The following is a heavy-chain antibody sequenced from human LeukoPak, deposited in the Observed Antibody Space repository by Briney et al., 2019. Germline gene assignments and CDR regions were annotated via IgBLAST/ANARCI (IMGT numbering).Heavy chain of an antibody. Sequence: SETLSLTCAVYGGSFSVYYWSWIRQPPGKGLEWIGEINRGGSTNYSPSLKSRVTISLGTSKNQVSLKLSSVTAADTAMYYCGLSTTKATTRTIDYWGQGTLVTVSS. J-gene: IGHJ4*02. V-gene: IGHV4-34*01. CDR1: GGSFSVYY. CDR2: INRGGST. CDR3: GLSTTKATTRTIDY. D-gene: IGHD4-17*01.